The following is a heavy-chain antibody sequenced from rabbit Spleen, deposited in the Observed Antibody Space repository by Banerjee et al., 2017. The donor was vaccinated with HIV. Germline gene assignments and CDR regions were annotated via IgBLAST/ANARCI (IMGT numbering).Heavy chain of an antibody. D-gene: IGHD8-1*01. CDR2: IYIGDGGT. J-gene: IGHJ4*01. CDR1: GVSFSGSSY. V-gene: IGHV1S45*01. CDR3: ARGLDYAGSSSLNL. Sequence: QEQLVESGGDLVKPGASLTLTCIASGVSFSGSSYMCWVRQAPGKGLEWIACIYIGDGGTYYASWAKGRFTISKTSSAVDLKMTSLTAADTATYFCARGLDYAGSSSLNLWGPGTLVTVS.